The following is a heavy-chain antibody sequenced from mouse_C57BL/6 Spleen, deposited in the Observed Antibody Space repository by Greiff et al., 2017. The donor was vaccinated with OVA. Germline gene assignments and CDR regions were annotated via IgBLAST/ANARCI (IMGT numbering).Heavy chain of an antibody. CDR1: GYTFTSYW. CDR2: IDPSDSET. J-gene: IGHJ1*03. CDR3: AREGLRRYFDV. Sequence: QVQLQQPGAELVRPGSSVKLSCKASGYTFTSYWMHWVKQRPIQGLEWIGNIDPSDSETHYNQKFKDKATLTVDKSSSTVYMQLSSLTSEDSAVYYCAREGLRRYFDVWGTGTTVTVSS. V-gene: IGHV1-52*01. D-gene: IGHD2-4*01.